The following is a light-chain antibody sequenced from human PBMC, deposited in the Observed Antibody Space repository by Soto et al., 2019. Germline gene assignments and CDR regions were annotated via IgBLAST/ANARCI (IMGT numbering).Light chain of an antibody. V-gene: IGKV1-39*01. CDR3: QQYNNWPPFT. J-gene: IGKJ3*01. CDR1: QSISIY. CDR2: AAS. Sequence: DILLTQSPSSLSASVGDRVTITCRASQSISIYLNWYQQKPRKAPKLLIYAASSLQSGVPSRFSGSGSGTEFTLTISSLQPEDFAVYYCQQYNNWPPFTFGPGTKVDIK.